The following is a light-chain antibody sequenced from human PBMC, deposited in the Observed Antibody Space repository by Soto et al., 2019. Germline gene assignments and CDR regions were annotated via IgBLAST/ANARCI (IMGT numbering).Light chain of an antibody. CDR3: QQYNNWPRT. J-gene: IGKJ1*01. Sequence: EIVMTQSPATLSVSPGERATLSCRASQSVSSNLAWYHQKPGQAPRLLIYVASIRATGSPASFSGSGSGTEFTPTISSLQSADVAVYYCQQYNNWPRTFGQGTKVEIK. CDR2: VAS. V-gene: IGKV3-15*01. CDR1: QSVSSN.